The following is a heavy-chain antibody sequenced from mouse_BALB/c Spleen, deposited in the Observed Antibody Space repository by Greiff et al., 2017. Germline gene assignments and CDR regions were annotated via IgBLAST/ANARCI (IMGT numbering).Heavy chain of an antibody. Sequence: VQLVESGAELMKPGASVKISCKATGYTFSSYWIEWVKQRPGHGLEWIGEILPGSGSTNYNEKFKGKATFTADTSSNTAYMQLSSLTSEDSAVYYCARRGYRYSFDYWGQGTTLTVSS. CDR3: ARRGYRYSFDY. D-gene: IGHD2-14*01. J-gene: IGHJ2*01. CDR2: ILPGSGST. V-gene: IGHV1-9*01. CDR1: GYTFSSYW.